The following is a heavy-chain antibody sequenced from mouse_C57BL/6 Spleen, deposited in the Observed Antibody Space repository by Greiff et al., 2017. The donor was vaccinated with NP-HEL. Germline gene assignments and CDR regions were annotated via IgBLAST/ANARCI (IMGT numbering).Heavy chain of an antibody. Sequence: VQLQQSGPELVKPGASVKISCKASGYSFTGYYMHWVKQSHGNILDWIGYLYPYNGVSRYNQKFKGKATLTVVKSSSTAYMELRSLTSEYSSVYYCARGGSSYLAPLDDWGQSTTLTVSS. V-gene: IGHV1-31*01. CDR3: ARGGSSYLAPLDD. D-gene: IGHD1-1*01. CDR1: GYSFTGYY. CDR2: LYPYNGVS. J-gene: IGHJ2*01.